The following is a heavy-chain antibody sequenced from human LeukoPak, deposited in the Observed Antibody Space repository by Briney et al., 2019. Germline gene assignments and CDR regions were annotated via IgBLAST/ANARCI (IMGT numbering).Heavy chain of an antibody. CDR1: GYTFTGYY. CDR2: INPNSGGT. V-gene: IGHV1-2*02. J-gene: IGHJ3*02. CDR3: ASYYYDFWSGYLWDAFDI. Sequence: ASVKVSCKASGYTFTGYYMHWVRQAPGQGLEWMGWINPNSGGTNYAQKFQGRVSMTRDTSISTAYMELSRLRSDDTAVYYCASYYYDFWSGYLWDAFDIWGQGTMVTVSS. D-gene: IGHD3-3*01.